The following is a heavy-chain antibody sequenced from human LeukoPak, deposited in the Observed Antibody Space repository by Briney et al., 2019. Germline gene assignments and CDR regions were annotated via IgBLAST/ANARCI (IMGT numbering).Heavy chain of an antibody. CDR2: MSDSGGST. CDR3: TTSPTSY. Sequence: PGGSLRLSCAASGFTFSSYGMSWVRQSPGKGLEWVSAMSDSGGSTYYAESVKGRFTISRDNSKNTLFLQMNSLKTEDTAVYYCTTSPTSYWGQGTLVTVSS. D-gene: IGHD1-14*01. J-gene: IGHJ4*02. CDR1: GFTFSSYG. V-gene: IGHV3-23*01.